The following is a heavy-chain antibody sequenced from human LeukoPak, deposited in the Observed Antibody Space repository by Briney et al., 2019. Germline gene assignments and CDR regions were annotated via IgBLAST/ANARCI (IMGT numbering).Heavy chain of an antibody. CDR1: GFTFSNYW. D-gene: IGHD6-19*01. V-gene: IGHV3-7*03. CDR3: AKRISASSGYDY. J-gene: IGHJ4*02. CDR2: IKQDGSEK. Sequence: GGSLRLSCAASGFTFSNYWMGWVRQAPGKGLEWVANIKQDGSEKYYVDSVKGRFTISRDNAKNSLYLQMNSLRAEDTAVYYCAKRISASSGYDYWGQGTLVTVSS.